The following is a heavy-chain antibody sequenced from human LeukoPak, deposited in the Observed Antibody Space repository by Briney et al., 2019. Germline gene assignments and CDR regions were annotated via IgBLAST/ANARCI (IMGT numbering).Heavy chain of an antibody. CDR1: GFTFSSYG. J-gene: IGHJ4*02. D-gene: IGHD3-9*01. V-gene: IGHV3-30*03. Sequence: PGGSLRLSCAASGFTFSSYGMHRVRQAPGKGLEWVAVISYDGSNKYYADSVKGRFTISRDNSKNTLYLQMNSLRAEDTAVYYCAGQNYYDILTHAFDYWGQGTLVTVSS. CDR3: AGQNYYDILTHAFDY. CDR2: ISYDGSNK.